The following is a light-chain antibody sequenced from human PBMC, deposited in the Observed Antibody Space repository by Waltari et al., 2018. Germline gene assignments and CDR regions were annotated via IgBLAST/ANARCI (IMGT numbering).Light chain of an antibody. V-gene: IGKV3-15*01. CDR2: GAS. CDR3: QQYNNWPPYT. J-gene: IGKJ2*01. Sequence: EIVMTQSPATLSVSPGERATLSCRASRSISSDLAWYQQKPGLAPRLLISGASTRATGIPARFSGSGSGTEFTLTISSLQSEDFAVYYCQQYNNWPPYTFGQGTKLEIK. CDR1: RSISSD.